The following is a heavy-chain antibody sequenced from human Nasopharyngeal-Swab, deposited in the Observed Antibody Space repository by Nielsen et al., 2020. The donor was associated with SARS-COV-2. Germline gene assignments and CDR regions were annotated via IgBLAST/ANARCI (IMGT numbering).Heavy chain of an antibody. CDR1: GFTFSNYN. D-gene: IGHD3-9*01. J-gene: IGHJ6*02. V-gene: IGHV3-21*01. CDR3: ARDQVPHVLLYFGHMDV. Sequence: GESLKISCAASGFTFSNYNLNWVRQAPGKGLEWVSSISSSSTYIYYADSVKGRFTISRDNTKNSLYLQMNSLRAEDTAVYYCARDQVPHVLLYFGHMDVWGQGTTVTVSS. CDR2: ISSSSTYI.